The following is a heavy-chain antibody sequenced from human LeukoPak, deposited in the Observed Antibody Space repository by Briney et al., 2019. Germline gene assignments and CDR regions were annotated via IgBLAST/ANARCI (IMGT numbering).Heavy chain of an antibody. J-gene: IGHJ4*02. CDR3: TSGLRAPPDY. D-gene: IGHD5/OR15-5a*01. V-gene: IGHV3-15*01. CDR2: IYSKTDGGTT. CDR1: GFTFSDAW. Sequence: NPGGSLRLSCAASGFTFSDAWMTWVRQAPGKGLEWVGRIYSKTDGGTTDYAAPVKGRFTISRDDSKNTLYLQMNSLKTEDTGVYYCTSGLRAPPDYWGQGTLVTVSS.